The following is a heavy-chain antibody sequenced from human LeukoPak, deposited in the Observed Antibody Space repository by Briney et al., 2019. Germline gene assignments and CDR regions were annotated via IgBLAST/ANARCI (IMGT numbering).Heavy chain of an antibody. J-gene: IGHJ4*02. CDR2: IIPMFGTA. CDR3: ARGSYYGSGSYYNHDY. Sequence: SVKVSCKASGGTFSSYAISWVRQAPGQGLEWMGGIIPMFGTANPAPKFQDRVTLTADESTSTAYMELNSLTSDDTAVYYCARGSYYGSGSYYNHDYWGQGALVTVSS. CDR1: GGTFSSYA. D-gene: IGHD3-10*01. V-gene: IGHV1-69*13.